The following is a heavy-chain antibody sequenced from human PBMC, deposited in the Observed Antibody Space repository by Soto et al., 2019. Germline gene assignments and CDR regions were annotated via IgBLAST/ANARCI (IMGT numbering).Heavy chain of an antibody. CDR3: ARKDSGYADYMVV. CDR1: GGSISRGGYY. J-gene: IGHJ6*03. V-gene: IGHV4-31*03. D-gene: IGHD5-12*01. Sequence: QVQLQESGPGLVKPSQTLSLTCTVSGGSISRGGYYWSWIRQHPGKGLEWIGYIYYSGGTYYNPSLKSRVTISVDTSENQFSLRLSSVTAADTAVYYCARKDSGYADYMVVWGKGTTVTVSS. CDR2: IYYSGGT.